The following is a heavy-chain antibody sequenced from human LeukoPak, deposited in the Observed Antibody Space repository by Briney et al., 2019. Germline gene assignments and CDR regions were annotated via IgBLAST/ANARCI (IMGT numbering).Heavy chain of an antibody. Sequence: GGSLRLSCAASGFTFSSYAMSWVRQAPGKGLEWVSSISSSSSYIYYADSVKGRFTISRDNAKNSLYLQMNSLRAEDTAVYYCASGITMVRGPSGDYWGQGTLVTVSS. CDR1: GFTFSSYA. V-gene: IGHV3-21*01. CDR3: ASGITMVRGPSGDY. J-gene: IGHJ4*02. D-gene: IGHD3-10*01. CDR2: ISSSSSYI.